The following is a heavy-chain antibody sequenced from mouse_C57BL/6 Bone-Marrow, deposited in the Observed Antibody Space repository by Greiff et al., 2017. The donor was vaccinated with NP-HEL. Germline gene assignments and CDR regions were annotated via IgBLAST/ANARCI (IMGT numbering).Heavy chain of an antibody. CDR2: IDPENGDT. CDR3: TTVLLRPYYAKDY. J-gene: IGHJ4*01. CDR1: GFNIKDDY. D-gene: IGHD1-2*01. V-gene: IGHV14-4*01. Sequence: EVQLQQSGAELVRPGASVKLSCTASGFNIKDDYMHWVKQRPEQGLEWIGWIDPENGDTEYASKFQGKATITVDTSSNTAYLQRSGLPSEDTASYYCTTVLLRPYYAKDYWGQGTSVTVSS.